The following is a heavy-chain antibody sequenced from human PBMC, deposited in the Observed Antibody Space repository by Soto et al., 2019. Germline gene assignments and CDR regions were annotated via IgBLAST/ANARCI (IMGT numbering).Heavy chain of an antibody. D-gene: IGHD6-19*01. J-gene: IGHJ4*02. CDR1: GFTFSSYA. CDR2: ISYDGSNK. Sequence: GGSLRLSCAASGFTFSSYAMHWVRQAPGKGLEWVAVISYDGSNKYYADSVKGRFTISRDNSKNTLYLQMNSLRAEDTAVYYCARDGKQWLVSKTHLGGDYYFDYWGQGTLVTVSS. CDR3: ARDGKQWLVSKTHLGGDYYFDY. V-gene: IGHV3-30-3*01.